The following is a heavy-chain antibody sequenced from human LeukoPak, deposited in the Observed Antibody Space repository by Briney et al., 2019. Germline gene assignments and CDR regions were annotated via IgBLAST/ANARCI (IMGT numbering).Heavy chain of an antibody. D-gene: IGHD2-21*01. CDR3: ARDRCGGDCHDAFDI. V-gene: IGHV3-48*01. CDR1: GFTFSSYS. Sequence: PGGSLRLSCAASGFTFSSYSMNWVRQAPGKGLEWVSYISSSSSTIYYADSVKGRFTISRDNAKNSLYLQMNSLRAEDTAVYYCARDRCGGDCHDAFDIWGQGTMVTVSS. CDR2: ISSSSSTI. J-gene: IGHJ3*02.